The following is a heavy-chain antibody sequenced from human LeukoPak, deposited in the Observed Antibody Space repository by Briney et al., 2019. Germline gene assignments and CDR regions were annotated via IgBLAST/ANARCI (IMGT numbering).Heavy chain of an antibody. D-gene: IGHD2-15*01. CDR2: ISAYNGNT. Sequence: ASVTVSFKASGYTFTIYGISWVRQAPGQGLEWMGWISAYNGNTNYAQKLQGRVTMTTDTSTSTAYMELRSLRSDDTAVYYCARGSFPYCSGGSCYFMVFDYWGQGTLVTVSS. V-gene: IGHV1-18*01. CDR3: ARGSFPYCSGGSCYFMVFDY. CDR1: GYTFTIYG. J-gene: IGHJ4*02.